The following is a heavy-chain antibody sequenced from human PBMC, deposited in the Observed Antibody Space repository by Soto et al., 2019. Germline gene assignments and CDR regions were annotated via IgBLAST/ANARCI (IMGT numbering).Heavy chain of an antibody. CDR3: ARREIQGPIDY. V-gene: IGHV4-28*01. CDR2: IYYSGTT. D-gene: IGHD1-26*01. Sequence: QVQLQESGPGLVKPSDTLSLTCAVSGYSISSSNWWGWIRQPPGKGLEWIGYIYYSGTTYYNPSLKIRFPMSVDTSKNHFSLKLTSVTAVDTAVYYCARREIQGPIDYWGQGTLVTVSS. J-gene: IGHJ4*02. CDR1: GYSISSSNW.